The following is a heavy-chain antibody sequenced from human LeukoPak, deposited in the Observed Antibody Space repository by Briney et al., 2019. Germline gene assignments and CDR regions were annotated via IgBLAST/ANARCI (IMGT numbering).Heavy chain of an antibody. CDR3: AVGYSSGWSPFDY. J-gene: IGHJ4*02. V-gene: IGHV3-23*01. CDR2: IGGTGGST. CDR1: GLTFSSYA. D-gene: IGHD6-19*01. Sequence: PGGSLRLSCAASGLTFSSYAMSWVRQAPGKGLEWVSAIGGTGGSTYYADSVKSRFTISRDNSKNTLYLQMNSLRAEDTALYYCAVGYSSGWSPFDYWGQGTLVTVSS.